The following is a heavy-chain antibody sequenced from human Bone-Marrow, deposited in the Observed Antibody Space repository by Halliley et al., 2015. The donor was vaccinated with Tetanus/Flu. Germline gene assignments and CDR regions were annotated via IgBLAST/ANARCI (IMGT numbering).Heavy chain of an antibody. J-gene: IGHJ4*02. CDR3: ARAVAGSFEVGLDS. Sequence: WVGRIDPSDTYTNYSPSFQGHVTISADESISTAYLQWGSLKASDTAMYYCARAVAGSFEVGLDSWGQGTLVTVSS. V-gene: IGHV5-10-1*01. CDR2: IDPSDTYT. D-gene: IGHD3-10*01.